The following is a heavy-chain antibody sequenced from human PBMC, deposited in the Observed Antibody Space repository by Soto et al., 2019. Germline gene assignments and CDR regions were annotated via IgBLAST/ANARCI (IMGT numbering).Heavy chain of an antibody. J-gene: IGHJ4*02. Sequence: ASVKVSCKASGYTFTRFAVHWVRQAPGQRLEWMGWIIPGNDNTKYSQKFQDRITITSDTSASTVYMELSRLKSEDTAVYYCERERDHRDHDYGLDYWGQGTLVTVSS. CDR2: IIPGNDNT. CDR1: GYTFTRFA. V-gene: IGHV1-3*01. CDR3: ERERDHRDHDYGLDY. D-gene: IGHD5-12*01.